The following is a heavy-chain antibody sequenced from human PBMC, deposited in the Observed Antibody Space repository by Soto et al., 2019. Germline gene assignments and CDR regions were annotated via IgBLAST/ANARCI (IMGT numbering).Heavy chain of an antibody. CDR1: GFTFSSYA. D-gene: IGHD3-22*01. J-gene: IGHJ4*02. V-gene: IGHV3-30-3*01. Sequence: GGSLRLSCAASGFTFSSYAMHWVRQAPGKGLEWVALISYDGSDKDYADSVKGRFTISRDNSRNTLFLQMNSLRAEDTAVYYCARDYYKYYDSSGYYRPPAYSGQGILVTVSS. CDR3: ARDYYKYYDSSGYYRPPAY. CDR2: ISYDGSDK.